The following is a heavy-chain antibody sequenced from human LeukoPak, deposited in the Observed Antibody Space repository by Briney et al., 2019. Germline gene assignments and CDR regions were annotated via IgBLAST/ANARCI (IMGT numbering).Heavy chain of an antibody. CDR1: GLTFGDYA. CDR2: ISGRDSTT. D-gene: IGHD1-26*01. Sequence: GGSLRLSCTASGLTFGDYAMSWVRQAPGKGLEWVSGISGRDSTTYYADSVKGRFTISRENSKNTLYLQMNSLRAEDTAVYYCATSGGSYWSWGQGTLVTVSS. J-gene: IGHJ5*02. V-gene: IGHV3-23*01. CDR3: ATSGGSYWS.